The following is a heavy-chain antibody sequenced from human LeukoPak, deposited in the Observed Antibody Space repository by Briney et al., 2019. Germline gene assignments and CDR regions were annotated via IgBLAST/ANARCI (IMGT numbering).Heavy chain of an antibody. Sequence: ASVKVSCKASGYTFTSYDINWVRQTTGQGLEWMGWMNPNSGNTGYAQKFQGRVTMTRSTSISTAYMELSSLRSEDTAVCYCARGLRFLEWLLLDYYYGMDVWGQGTTVTVSS. CDR3: ARGLRFLEWLLLDYYYGMDV. J-gene: IGHJ6*02. CDR2: MNPNSGNT. CDR1: GYTFTSYD. D-gene: IGHD3-3*01. V-gene: IGHV1-8*01.